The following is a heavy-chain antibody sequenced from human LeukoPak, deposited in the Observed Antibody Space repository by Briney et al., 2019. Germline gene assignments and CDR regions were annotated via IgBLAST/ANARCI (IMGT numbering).Heavy chain of an antibody. CDR1: GGSISSGGHY. J-gene: IGHJ5*02. D-gene: IGHD3-22*01. V-gene: IGHV4-31*03. Sequence: MPSETLSLTCTVSGGSISSGGHYWSWIRQHPGKGLEWIGYIYYSGSTYYNPSLKSRLTISVDTSNNQFSLKLTSVTAADTAVYHCARLCDSSGYYYWFDPWGQGTLVTVSS. CDR3: ARLCDSSGYYYWFDP. CDR2: IYYSGST.